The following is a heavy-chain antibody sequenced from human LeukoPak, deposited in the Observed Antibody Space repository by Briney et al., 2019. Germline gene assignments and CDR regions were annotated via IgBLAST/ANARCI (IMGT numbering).Heavy chain of an antibody. CDR1: GFTFSNAW. V-gene: IGHV3-53*01. D-gene: IGHD1-7*01. CDR2: IYSGGST. Sequence: GGSLRLSCAASGFTFSNAWMSWVRQAPGKGLEWVSVIYSGGSTYYVDSVKGRFTISRDNSKNTLYLHMNSLRAADTAVYYCARRRELLRGAFDIWGQGTMVTVSS. CDR3: ARRRELLRGAFDI. J-gene: IGHJ3*02.